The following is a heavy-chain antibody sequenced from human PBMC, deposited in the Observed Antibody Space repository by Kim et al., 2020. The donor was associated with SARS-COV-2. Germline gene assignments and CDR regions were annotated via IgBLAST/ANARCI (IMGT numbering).Heavy chain of an antibody. CDR3: AREPGYSSGCLDY. CDR1: GGSVSSGSYY. Sequence: SETLSLTCTVSGGSVSSGSYYWSWIRQPPGKGLEWIGYIYYSGSTNYNPSLKSRVTISVDTSKNQFSLKLSSVTAADTAVYYCAREPGYSSGCLDYWGQGTLVTVSS. J-gene: IGHJ4*02. D-gene: IGHD6-19*01. V-gene: IGHV4-61*01. CDR2: IYYSGST.